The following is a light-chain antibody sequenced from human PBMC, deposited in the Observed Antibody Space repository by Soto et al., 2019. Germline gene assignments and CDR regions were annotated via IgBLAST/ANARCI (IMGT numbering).Light chain of an antibody. Sequence: DIQMTQSPSSLSASVGDRITITCRASQSISSYLHWYQQKPGKAPKLLIYGASSLQSGVPSRFSGSGSGTDFSLTISCLQPEDCATYYCQQSDSSPRTFGQGTKVEI. J-gene: IGKJ1*01. CDR1: QSISSY. CDR2: GAS. CDR3: QQSDSSPRT. V-gene: IGKV1-39*01.